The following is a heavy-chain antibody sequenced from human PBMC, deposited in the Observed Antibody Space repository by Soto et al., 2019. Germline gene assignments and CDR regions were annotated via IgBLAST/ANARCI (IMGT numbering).Heavy chain of an antibody. CDR3: ARQGFGALHGLVDV. V-gene: IGHV4-4*02. Sequence: SETLSLTCAVSGGSISNSNWWIWVRQPPGKGLEWIGEIYHSGSTNYNPSLKSRVTISVDKSKSQFSLKLTSVTATDTAVYYCARQGFGALHGLVDVWGQGTTVTVSS. J-gene: IGHJ6*02. CDR1: GGSISNSNW. D-gene: IGHD3-10*01. CDR2: IYHSGST.